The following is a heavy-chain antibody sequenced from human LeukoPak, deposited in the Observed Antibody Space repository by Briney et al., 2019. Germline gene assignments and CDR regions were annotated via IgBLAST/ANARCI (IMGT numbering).Heavy chain of an antibody. Sequence: GGSLTLSCTASGFTFTTYWMHWVRQAPGKGLVWVARINTDGRVTTYAESVKGRFTVSRDNAENTLYMEMNNLRPEDTAVYYCTRETHVGLHLEYWGQGTLASVTS. CDR3: TRETHVGLHLEY. V-gene: IGHV3-74*03. J-gene: IGHJ4*02. CDR1: GFTFTTYW. D-gene: IGHD3-10*02. CDR2: INTDGRVT.